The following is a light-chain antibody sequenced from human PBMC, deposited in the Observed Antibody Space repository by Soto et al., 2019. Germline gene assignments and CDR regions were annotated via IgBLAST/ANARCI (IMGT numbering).Light chain of an antibody. CDR2: GIS. CDR1: QSVNSN. Sequence: MVMTQSPAILSVSPGESATLSCRASQSVNSNYLAWYQQHPGQPPRLLIYGISTRATGIPARFSGSGSGTEFSLTISSLQSEDFAVYYCQQYSKWPITFGQGTRLEIX. CDR3: QQYSKWPIT. V-gene: IGKV3-15*01. J-gene: IGKJ5*01.